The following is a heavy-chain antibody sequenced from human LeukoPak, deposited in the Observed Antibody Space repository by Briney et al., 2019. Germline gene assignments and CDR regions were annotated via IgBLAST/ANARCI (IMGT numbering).Heavy chain of an antibody. J-gene: IGHJ6*04. CDR1: GFTFSDYS. Sequence: AGGSLRLSCAASGFTFSDYSMHWVRQAPGKGLEWVAFIRYDGSIKYYADSVKGRFTISRDNAKNSLYLQMNSLRAEDTAVYYCAELGITMIGGVWGKGTTVTISS. CDR3: AELGITMIGGV. CDR2: IRYDGSIK. V-gene: IGHV3-30*02. D-gene: IGHD3-10*02.